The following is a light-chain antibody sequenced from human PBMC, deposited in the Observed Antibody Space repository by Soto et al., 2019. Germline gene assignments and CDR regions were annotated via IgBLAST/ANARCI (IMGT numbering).Light chain of an antibody. V-gene: IGLV2-14*01. CDR1: SSDVGDYDY. J-gene: IGLJ2*01. Sequence: QSALTQPASVSGSPGQSITISCTGTSSDVGDYDYVSWYQQYAGKAPKMMIYEVSNRPSGVSNRFSGSKSGNTASLTISGLQAEDEADYSCSSYRRSNTLLFGGGTKLTVL. CDR3: SSYRRSNTLL. CDR2: EVS.